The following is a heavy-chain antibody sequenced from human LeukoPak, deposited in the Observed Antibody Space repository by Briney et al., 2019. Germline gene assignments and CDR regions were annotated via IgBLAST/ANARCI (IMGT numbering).Heavy chain of an antibody. V-gene: IGHV1-69*04. J-gene: IGHJ4*02. CDR2: IIPILGIA. CDR3: ARGTVGATRVLDY. D-gene: IGHD1-26*01. Sequence: SVKVSCKASGGTFSSYAISWVRQAPGQGLEWMGRIIPILGIANYAQKFQGRVTITADKSTSTAYMELSSLRSEDTAVYYCARGTVGATRVLDYWGQGTLVTVSS. CDR1: GGTFSSYA.